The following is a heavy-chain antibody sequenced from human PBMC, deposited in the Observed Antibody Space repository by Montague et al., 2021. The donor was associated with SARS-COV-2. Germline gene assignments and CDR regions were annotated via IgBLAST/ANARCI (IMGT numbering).Heavy chain of an antibody. CDR1: GFSLSTSGMC. Sequence: LVKPTQTLTLTCTFSGFSLSTSGMCVSWIRQPPGKGLEWIGEINHGGSTNYSPSLKSRVTISADTSKNQFSLKLKSVTAADTANYYCARGHQGVAMIVVVMIGAKYYFDYWGQGSLVTVSS. V-gene: IGHV4-39*07. CDR3: ARGHQGVAMIVVVMIGAKYYFDY. CDR2: INHGGST. J-gene: IGHJ4*02. D-gene: IGHD3-22*01.